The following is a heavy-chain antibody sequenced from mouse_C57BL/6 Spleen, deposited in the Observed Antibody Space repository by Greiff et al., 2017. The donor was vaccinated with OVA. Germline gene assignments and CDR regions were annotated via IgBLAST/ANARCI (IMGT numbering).Heavy chain of an antibody. J-gene: IGHJ2*01. D-gene: IGHD4-1*01. CDR3: ARQWDAYYFDY. CDR2: ISSGGSYT. CDR1: GFTFSSYG. Sequence: EVQVVESGGDLVKPGGSLKLSCAASGFTFSSYGMSWVRQTPDKRLEWVATISSGGSYTYYPDSVKGRFTISRDNAKNTLYLQMSSLKSEDTAMYYCARQWDAYYFDYWGQGTTLTVSS. V-gene: IGHV5-6*01.